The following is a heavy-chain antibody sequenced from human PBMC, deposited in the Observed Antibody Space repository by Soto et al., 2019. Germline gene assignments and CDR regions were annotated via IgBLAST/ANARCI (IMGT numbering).Heavy chain of an antibody. CDR3: ARDPWAADY. V-gene: IGHV3-66*01. J-gene: IGHJ4*02. CDR2: IYSGGST. D-gene: IGHD6-25*01. Sequence: EVQLVESGGGLVQPGGSLRLSCAASGFTVSTKYMSWVRQAPGKGLGWVSVIYSGGSTFYADSVGGRFTISRDNSKNTVNLQMNSLRAEDTAVYYCARDPWAADYWGQGTLVTVSS. CDR1: GFTVSTKY.